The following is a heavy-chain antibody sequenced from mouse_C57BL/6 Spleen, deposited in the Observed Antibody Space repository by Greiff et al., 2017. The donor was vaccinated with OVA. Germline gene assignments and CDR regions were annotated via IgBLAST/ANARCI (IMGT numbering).Heavy chain of an antibody. J-gene: IGHJ2*01. V-gene: IGHV1-50*01. CDR1: GYTFTSYW. D-gene: IGHD1-1*01. CDR3: ARRTYYYGSSSPDY. CDR2: IDPSDSYT. Sequence: QVQLQQPGAELVKPGASVKLSCKASGYTFTSYWMQWVKQRPGQGLEWIGEIDPSDSYTNYNQKFKGKATLTVDTSSSTAYMQLSSLTSEDSAVYYCARRTYYYGSSSPDYWGQGTTLTVSS.